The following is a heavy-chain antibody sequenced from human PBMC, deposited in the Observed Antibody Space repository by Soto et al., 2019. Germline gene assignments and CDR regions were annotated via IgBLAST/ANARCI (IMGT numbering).Heavy chain of an antibody. CDR2: IYYSGST. V-gene: IGHV4-59*01. CDR1: GGSISSYY. D-gene: IGHD6-13*01. CDR3: ARDDGYTFDY. Sequence: QVQLQESGPGLVKPSETLSLTCTVSGGSISSYYWSWIRQPPGKGLEWIGYIYYSGSTNYNPSLKSRFTISVDTAKNQFSLKLSSVTAADTAVYYCARDDGYTFDYWGQGTLVTVSS. J-gene: IGHJ4*02.